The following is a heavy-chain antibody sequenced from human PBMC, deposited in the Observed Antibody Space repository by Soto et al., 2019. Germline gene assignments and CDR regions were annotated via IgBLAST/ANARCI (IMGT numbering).Heavy chain of an antibody. CDR3: AARDGYNSDYYYGMDV. V-gene: IGHV1-69*01. J-gene: IGHJ6*02. CDR2: IIPIFGTA. Sequence: QVQLVQSGAEVKKPGSSVKVSCKASRGTFSSYAISWVRQAPGQGLEWMGGIIPIFGTANYAQKFQGRVTITADESTSTAYMELSSLRSEDTAVYYCAARDGYNSDYYYGMDVWGQGTTVTVSS. D-gene: IGHD5-12*01. CDR1: RGTFSSYA.